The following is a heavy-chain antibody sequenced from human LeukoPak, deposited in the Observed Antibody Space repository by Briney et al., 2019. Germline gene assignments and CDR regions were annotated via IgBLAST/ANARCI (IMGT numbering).Heavy chain of an antibody. Sequence: GRSLRLSCAASGFTFSSYAMHWVRQAPGKGLEWVAVISYDGSNKYYADSVKGRFTISRDNSKNTLYLQMNSLRAEDTAVYYCARVRYYYDSSGLPQYWGQGTLATVSS. CDR2: ISYDGSNK. CDR3: ARVRYYYDSSGLPQY. V-gene: IGHV3-30*04. CDR1: GFTFSSYA. J-gene: IGHJ4*02. D-gene: IGHD3-22*01.